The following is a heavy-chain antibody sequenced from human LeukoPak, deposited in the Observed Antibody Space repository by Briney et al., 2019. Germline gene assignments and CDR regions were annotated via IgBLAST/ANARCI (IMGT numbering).Heavy chain of an antibody. J-gene: IGHJ4*02. Sequence: PSETLSLTCTVSGGSISSGDYYWSWIRQPPGEGLEWIGYIYYSGSTYYNPSLKSRVTISVDTSKNQFSLKLSSVTAADTAVYYCAREEDDSSGYAHWGQGTLVTVSS. V-gene: IGHV4-30-4*01. D-gene: IGHD3-22*01. CDR2: IYYSGST. CDR3: AREEDDSSGYAH. CDR1: GGSISSGDYY.